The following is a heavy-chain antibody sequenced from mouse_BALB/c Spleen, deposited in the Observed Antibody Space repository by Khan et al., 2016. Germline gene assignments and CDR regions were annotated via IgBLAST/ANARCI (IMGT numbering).Heavy chain of an antibody. Sequence: QVQLQQSGAELVRPGASVKLSCKASGYTFTTYWINWVKQRPGQGLEWIGSIYPSDSYTNYNQKFKDKATLTVDKSSSTAYMQLSSPTSEDSAVXYCTRWDGSSPWFAYWGQGTLVTVSA. D-gene: IGHD1-1*01. V-gene: IGHV1-69*02. CDR2: IYPSDSYT. CDR1: GYTFTTYW. J-gene: IGHJ3*01. CDR3: TRWDGSSPWFAY.